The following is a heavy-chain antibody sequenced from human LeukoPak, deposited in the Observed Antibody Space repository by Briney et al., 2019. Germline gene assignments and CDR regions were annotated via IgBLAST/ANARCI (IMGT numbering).Heavy chain of an antibody. Sequence: SETLSLTCTVSGGSISSGDYYWSWIRQPPGKGLEWIGEINHSGSTNNNPSLKSRVTISVDTSKNQFSLKLSSVTAADTAVYYCARGIDPGIAVGPIDYWGQGTLVTVSS. CDR3: ARGIDPGIAVGPIDY. CDR2: INHSGST. CDR1: GGSISSGDYY. J-gene: IGHJ4*02. V-gene: IGHV4-39*07. D-gene: IGHD6-19*01.